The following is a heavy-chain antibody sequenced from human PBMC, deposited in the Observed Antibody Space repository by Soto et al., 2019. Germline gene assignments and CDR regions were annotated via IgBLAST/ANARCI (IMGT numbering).Heavy chain of an antibody. CDR3: VGARNSKLRFLEWFS. CDR2: ISYDGSNK. Sequence: PGGSLRLSCAASGFTFSSYGMHWVRQAPGKGLEWVAVISYDGSNKYYADSVKGRFTISRDNSKNTLYLQMNSLRAEDTAVYYCVGARNSKLRFLEWFSWGQGTLVTVSS. V-gene: IGHV3-30*03. J-gene: IGHJ4*02. D-gene: IGHD3-3*01. CDR1: GFTFSSYG.